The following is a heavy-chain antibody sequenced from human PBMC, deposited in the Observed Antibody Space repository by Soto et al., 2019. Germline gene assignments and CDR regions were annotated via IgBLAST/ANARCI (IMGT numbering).Heavy chain of an antibody. J-gene: IGHJ4*02. V-gene: IGHV4-31*03. Sequence: QVQLQESGPGLVKSSQTLSLTCTVSGGSISTGGYYWSWIRQHPGKGLAWIGYIYYSGSTSYNPSLKSRVTISGDTSKNQFSLKLSSVTAADTAVYYCARAGGFCSGGTCYSYDYWGQGTLVTVSS. CDR2: IYYSGST. CDR1: GGSISTGGYY. D-gene: IGHD2-15*01. CDR3: ARAGGFCSGGTCYSYDY.